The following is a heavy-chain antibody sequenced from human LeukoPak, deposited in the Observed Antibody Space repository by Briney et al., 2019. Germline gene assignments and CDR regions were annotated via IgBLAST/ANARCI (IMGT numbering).Heavy chain of an antibody. CDR2: IGAYNGNT. D-gene: IGHD1-26*01. J-gene: IGHJ5*02. Sequence: ASVKVSCKASGYTFTSYGISWVRQAPGQGLEWMGWIGAYNGNTNYAQKLQGRVTMTTDTSTSTAYMELRSLRSDDTAVYYCARAMVYVGATSRGNWFDPWGQGTLVTVSS. V-gene: IGHV1-18*01. CDR1: GYTFTSYG. CDR3: ARAMVYVGATSRGNWFDP.